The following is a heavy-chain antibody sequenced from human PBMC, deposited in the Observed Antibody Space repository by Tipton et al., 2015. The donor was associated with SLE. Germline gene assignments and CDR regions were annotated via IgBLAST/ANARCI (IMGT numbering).Heavy chain of an antibody. CDR3: ARDSILYYDSSGYYYGAFDI. CDR1: GGSINSDEYY. V-gene: IGHV4-31*03. D-gene: IGHD3-22*01. J-gene: IGHJ3*02. Sequence: TLSLTCTFSGGSINSDEYYWNWIRQHPGKGLEWVGYIFYSGTTHYNPSLKSRVSISVDTSKNQFSLKVFSVTAADTAVYYCARDSILYYDSSGYYYGAFDIWGQGTMVTVSS. CDR2: IFYSGTT.